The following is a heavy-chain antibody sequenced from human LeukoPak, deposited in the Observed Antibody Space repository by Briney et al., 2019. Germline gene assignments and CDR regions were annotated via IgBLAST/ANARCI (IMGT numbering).Heavy chain of an antibody. CDR3: ARAPNVGTPDY. D-gene: IGHD7-27*01. CDR1: GFTFSSSW. CDR2: INSDGSTT. V-gene: IGHV3-74*03. Sequence: TGGSLRLSCAASGFTFSSSWMHWVRQAPGEGLVWVSHINSDGSTTTYADSVRGRFTISRDNAKNTLYLQMNSLRAEDTAVYYCARAPNVGTPDYWGQGTLVTVSS. J-gene: IGHJ4*02.